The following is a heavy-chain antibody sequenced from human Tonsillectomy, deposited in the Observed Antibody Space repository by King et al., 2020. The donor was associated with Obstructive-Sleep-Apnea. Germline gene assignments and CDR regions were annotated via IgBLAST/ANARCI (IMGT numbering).Heavy chain of an antibody. CDR3: AGDSVNWKTNYFDY. D-gene: IGHD1-1*01. V-gene: IGHV3-30*04. J-gene: IGHJ4*02. CDR1: GFTFSSYA. CDR2: ISYDGSNK. Sequence: VQLVESGGGVVQPGRSLRLSCAASGFTFSSYAMHWVRQAPGKGLEWVAVISYDGSNKYYADSVKGRFTISRDNSKNTLYLQMNSLRAEDTAVYYCAGDSVNWKTNYFDYWGQGTLVTVSS.